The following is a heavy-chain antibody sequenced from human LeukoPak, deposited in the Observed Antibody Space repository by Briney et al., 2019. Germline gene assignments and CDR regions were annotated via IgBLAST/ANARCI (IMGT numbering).Heavy chain of an antibody. CDR1: GGSFSGYY. D-gene: IGHD3-3*01. Sequence: SETLSLTCAVYGGSFSGYYWSWIRQPPGKGLEWIGEINHSGSTNYNPSLKSRVTISVDTSKNQFSLKLSSVTAADTAVYYCARGRDYDFWSGYYRWFDPWGQGTPVTVSS. V-gene: IGHV4-34*01. J-gene: IGHJ5*02. CDR3: ARGRDYDFWSGYYRWFDP. CDR2: INHSGST.